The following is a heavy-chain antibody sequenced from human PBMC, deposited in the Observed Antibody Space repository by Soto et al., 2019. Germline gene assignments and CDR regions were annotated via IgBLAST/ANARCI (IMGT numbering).Heavy chain of an antibody. V-gene: IGHV3-21*01. CDR3: ARGLGSGWPYFDY. Sequence: GGSLRLSCAASGFTFSSYSMNWVRQAPGKGLEWVSSISSSSSYIYYADSVKGRFTISRDNAKNSLYLQMNSLRAEDTAVYYCARGLGSGWPYFDYWGQGALVTVSS. CDR2: ISSSSSYI. J-gene: IGHJ4*02. CDR1: GFTFSSYS. D-gene: IGHD6-19*01.